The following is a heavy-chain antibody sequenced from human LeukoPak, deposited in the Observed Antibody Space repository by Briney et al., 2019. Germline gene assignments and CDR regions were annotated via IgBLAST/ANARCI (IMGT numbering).Heavy chain of an antibody. CDR1: GYTFTSYD. CDR3: ARGQGGSYYPYYYYYYMDV. D-gene: IGHD1-26*01. Sequence: ASVKVSCKASGYTFTSYDINWVRQATGQGLEWMGWMNPNSGNTGYAQKFQGRVTMTRNTSISTAYMELSSLRSEDTAVYYCARGQGGSYYPYYYYYYMDVWGKGTTVTVSS. V-gene: IGHV1-8*01. J-gene: IGHJ6*03. CDR2: MNPNSGNT.